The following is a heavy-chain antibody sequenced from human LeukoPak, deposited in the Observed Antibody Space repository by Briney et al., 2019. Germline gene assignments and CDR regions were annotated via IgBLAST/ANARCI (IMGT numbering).Heavy chain of an antibody. Sequence: PSETLPLTCSVSGGSVSSYYWTWVRQSAEKGLEWIGRILTSGTTNFNPSLKSRVTMSVDTSKNQFSLKLSSVTAADTAVYYCATGRYYYMDVWGKGTTVTVSS. CDR1: GGSVSSYY. CDR3: ATGRYYYMDV. D-gene: IGHD2-8*02. V-gene: IGHV4-4*07. CDR2: ILTSGTT. J-gene: IGHJ6*03.